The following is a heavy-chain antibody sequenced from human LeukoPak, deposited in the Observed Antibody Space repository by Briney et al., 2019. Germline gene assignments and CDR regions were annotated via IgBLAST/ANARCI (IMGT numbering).Heavy chain of an antibody. CDR3: ARAGGGSGSYYYY. CDR1: GYTFTGYY. J-gene: IGHJ4*02. D-gene: IGHD1-26*01. Sequence: ASVKVFCKASGYTFTGYYMHWVRQAPGQGLEWMGWINPNSGGTNYAQKFQGRVTMTRDTSISTAYMELSRLRSDDTAVYYCARAGGGSGSYYYYWGQGTLVTVSS. CDR2: INPNSGGT. V-gene: IGHV1-2*02.